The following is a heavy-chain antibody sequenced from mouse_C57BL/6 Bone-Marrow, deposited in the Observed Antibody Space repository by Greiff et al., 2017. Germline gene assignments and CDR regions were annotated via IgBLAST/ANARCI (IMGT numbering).Heavy chain of an antibody. CDR3: ARQGDDY. D-gene: IGHD3-3*01. V-gene: IGHV5-6*01. Sequence: EVQLVESGGDLVKPGGSLKLSCAASGFTFSSYGMSWVRQTPDKRLEWVATISSGGSYTYYPDSVKGRFTISRDNAKNTLYLQMSSLKSEDTAMYYCARQGDDYWGQGTTLTVSS. CDR1: GFTFSSYG. J-gene: IGHJ2*01. CDR2: ISSGGSYT.